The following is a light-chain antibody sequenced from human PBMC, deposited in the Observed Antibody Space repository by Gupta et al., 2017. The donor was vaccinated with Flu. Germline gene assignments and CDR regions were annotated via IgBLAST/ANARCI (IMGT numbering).Light chain of an antibody. CDR1: NSNIGNNA. Sequence: QSVLTQPPSVSEAPGQRVTIHCFGRNSNIGNNAVNWYQQFPGKSPKLLIYYDNLVSAGVSDRFSGSKSGTSASLAISGLQSQDEADYYCASWDDRRHGWVFGGGTKLTVL. CDR2: YDN. J-gene: IGLJ3*02. V-gene: IGLV1-36*01. CDR3: ASWDDRRHGWV.